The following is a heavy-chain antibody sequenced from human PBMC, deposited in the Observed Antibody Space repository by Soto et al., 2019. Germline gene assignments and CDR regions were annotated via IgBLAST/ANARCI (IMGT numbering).Heavy chain of an antibody. D-gene: IGHD2-2*01. Sequence: ASVKVSCKASGYTFTSYAMHWVRQAPGQRLEWMGWINAGNGNTKYSQKFQGRVTITRDTSASTAYMELSSLRSEDTAVYYCARVPYCSSTSCYENWFDPWGQGTLVTVS. J-gene: IGHJ5*02. CDR2: INAGNGNT. CDR1: GYTFTSYA. V-gene: IGHV1-3*01. CDR3: ARVPYCSSTSCYENWFDP.